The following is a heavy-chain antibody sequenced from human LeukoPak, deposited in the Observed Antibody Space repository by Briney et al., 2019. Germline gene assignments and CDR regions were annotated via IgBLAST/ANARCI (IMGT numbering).Heavy chain of an antibody. Sequence: ASVKVSCKASGYTFTRYAMNWVRQAPGQGLEWMGWINPNSGGTNYAQKFQGRVTMTRDTSISTAYMELSRLRSDDTAVYYCAGSLGYCTSNVCYLKYWGQGTLVTVSS. CDR3: AGSLGYCTSNVCYLKY. CDR2: INPNSGGT. V-gene: IGHV1-2*02. CDR1: GYTFTRYA. J-gene: IGHJ4*02. D-gene: IGHD2-8*01.